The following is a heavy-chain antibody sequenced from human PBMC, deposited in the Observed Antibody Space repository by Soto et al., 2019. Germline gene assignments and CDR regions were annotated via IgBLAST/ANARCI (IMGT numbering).Heavy chain of an antibody. CDR2: IKTDGSAQ. V-gene: IGHV3-7*01. Sequence: EVQLVDYGGGLVQPGGSLRLSCAASGFSFSSYWMSWVRKAPGKGLELVANIKTDGSAQYYVDSVRGRFTISRDNAKNLLYLQMNSLRAEDTGVYYCSRAEDYWGQGTLVTVSS. CDR3: SRAEDY. J-gene: IGHJ4*02. CDR1: GFSFSSYW.